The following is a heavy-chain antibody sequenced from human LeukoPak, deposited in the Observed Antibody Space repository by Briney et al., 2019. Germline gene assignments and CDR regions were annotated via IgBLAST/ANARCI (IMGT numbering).Heavy chain of an antibody. Sequence: SETLSLTCTVSGGSISSGSYYWSWIRQPAGKGLEWIERIYTSGSTNYNPSLKSRVTISVDTSKNQSSLKLSSVTAADTAVYYCAKGHSSSPDDYWGQGTLVTVSS. CDR3: AKGHSSSPDDY. CDR2: IYTSGST. D-gene: IGHD6-13*01. J-gene: IGHJ4*02. V-gene: IGHV4-61*02. CDR1: GGSISSGSYY.